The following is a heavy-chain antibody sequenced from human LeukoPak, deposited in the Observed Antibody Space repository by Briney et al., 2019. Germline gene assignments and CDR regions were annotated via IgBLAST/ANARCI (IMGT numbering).Heavy chain of an antibody. CDR3: ARGRVGRALRSGASWFDP. J-gene: IGHJ5*02. D-gene: IGHD3-10*01. CDR2: IIPILGIA. CDR1: GGTFSSYA. Sequence: ASVKVSCKASGGTFSSYAISWVRQAPGQGLEWMGRIIPILGIANYAQKFQGRVTITADKSTSTAYMELSSLRSEDTAVYYCARGRVGRALRSGASWFDPWGQGTLVTVSS. V-gene: IGHV1-69*04.